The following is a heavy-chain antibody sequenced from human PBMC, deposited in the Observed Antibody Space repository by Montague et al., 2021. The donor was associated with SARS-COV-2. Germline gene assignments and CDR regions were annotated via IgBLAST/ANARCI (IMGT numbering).Heavy chain of an antibody. D-gene: IGHD3-9*01. CDR1: GGSVSSDSYY. CDR2: FYYSGST. V-gene: IGHV4-61*01. J-gene: IGHJ6*02. CDR3: ARVYYDISAMDV. Sequence: SETLSLTCTVSGGSVSSDSYYWSWLRRPPGKGLEWIGYFYYSGSTNYNPSLKSRVTISVDTSKNQFSLKLTSVTAADTAVYFCARVYYDISAMDVWGQGTTVTVSS.